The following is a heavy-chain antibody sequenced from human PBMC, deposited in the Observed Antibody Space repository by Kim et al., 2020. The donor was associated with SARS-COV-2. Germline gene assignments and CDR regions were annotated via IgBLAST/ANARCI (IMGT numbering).Heavy chain of an antibody. V-gene: IGHV3-30*18. CDR3: AKDILPSFYDYVWGNKEGFDY. D-gene: IGHD3-16*01. CDR1: GFTFSSYG. J-gene: IGHJ4*02. Sequence: GGSLRLSCAASGFTFSSYGMHWVRQAPGKGLEWVAVISYDGSNKYYADSVKGRFTISRDNSKNTLYLQMNSLRAEDTAVYYCAKDILPSFYDYVWGNKEGFDYWGQGTLVTVSS. CDR2: ISYDGSNK.